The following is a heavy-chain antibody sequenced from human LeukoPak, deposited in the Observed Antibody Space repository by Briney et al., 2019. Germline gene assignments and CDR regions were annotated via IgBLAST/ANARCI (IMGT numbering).Heavy chain of an antibody. CDR3: AKRQWLVQVDAFDI. CDR2: IYYSGST. V-gene: IGHV4-39*01. Sequence: PSETLSLTCTVSGGSISSSSYYWGWIRQPPGKGLEWIGSIYYSGSTYYNPSLKSRITISVDTSNNQFSLKLGSVTAADTAVYYCAKRQWLVQVDAFDIWGQGTMVTVSS. CDR1: GGSISSSSYY. D-gene: IGHD6-19*01. J-gene: IGHJ3*02.